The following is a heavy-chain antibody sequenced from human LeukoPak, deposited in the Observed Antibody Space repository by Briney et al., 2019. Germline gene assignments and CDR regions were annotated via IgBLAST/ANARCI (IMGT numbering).Heavy chain of an antibody. CDR3: ARDARVGATRVWAFDI. V-gene: IGHV1-46*01. J-gene: IGHJ3*02. CDR2: INPSGGST. Sequence: ASVKVSCKASGYTFTSYYMHWVRQAPGQGLEWMGIINPSGGSTSYAQKFQGRVTMTRDTSTSTVYMELSSLRSEDTAVYYCARDARVGATRVWAFDIWGQGTMVTVSS. D-gene: IGHD1-26*01. CDR1: GYTFTSYY.